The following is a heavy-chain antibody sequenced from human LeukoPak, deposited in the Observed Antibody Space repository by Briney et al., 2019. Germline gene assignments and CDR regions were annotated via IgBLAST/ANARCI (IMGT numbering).Heavy chain of an antibody. V-gene: IGHV3-33*01. CDR3: ARDASLRDIVVVVVAGSLDP. Sequence: GGSLRLPCAASGFTFSSYGMHWVRQAPGKGLEWVAVIWYDGSNKYYADSVKGRFTISRDNSKNTLYLQMNSLRAEDTAVYYCARDASLRDIVVVVVAGSLDPWGQGTLVTVSS. D-gene: IGHD2-15*01. J-gene: IGHJ5*02. CDR2: IWYDGSNK. CDR1: GFTFSSYG.